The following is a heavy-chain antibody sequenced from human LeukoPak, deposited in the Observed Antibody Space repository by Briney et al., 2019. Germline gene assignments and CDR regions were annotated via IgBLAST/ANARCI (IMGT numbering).Heavy chain of an antibody. CDR2: IYDSGST. D-gene: IGHD3-3*01. CDR3: ARGGSYYDFWSGYYDYYYYMDV. J-gene: IGHJ6*03. CDR1: GGSISSYY. V-gene: IGHV4-59*01. Sequence: KPSETLSLTCSISGGSISSYYWSWIRQPPGKGLEWIVYIYDSGSTSYNPSLQSRVTISIDTSKNQFSLRLTSVTAADTAVYYCARGGSYYDFWSGYYDYYYYMDVWGKGTTVTVSS.